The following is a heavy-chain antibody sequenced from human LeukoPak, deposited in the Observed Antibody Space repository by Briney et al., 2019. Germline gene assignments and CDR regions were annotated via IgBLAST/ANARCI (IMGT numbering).Heavy chain of an antibody. V-gene: IGHV3-21*04. CDR1: GFTFSSYS. CDR2: ISSSSSYI. J-gene: IGHJ4*02. CDR3: AKGMTIQLAKYYFDY. Sequence: GGSLRLSCAASGFTFSSYSMNWVRQAPGKGLEWVSSISSSSSYIYYADSVKGRFTISRDNSKNTLYLQMNSLRAEDTAVYYCAKGMTIQLAKYYFDYWGQGTLVTVSS. D-gene: IGHD4/OR15-4a*01.